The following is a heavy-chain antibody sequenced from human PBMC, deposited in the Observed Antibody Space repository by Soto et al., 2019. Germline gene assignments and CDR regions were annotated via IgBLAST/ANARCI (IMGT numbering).Heavy chain of an antibody. CDR2: ISSSSSYI. Sequence: GGSLRLSCAASGFNFSSYSMNWIRQAPGKGLEWVSSISSSSSYIYYADSVKGRFTISRDNAKNSLYLQMNSLRAEDTAVYYCAKDIGEYSSSFYYYGMDVWGQGTTVTVSS. J-gene: IGHJ6*02. CDR1: GFNFSSYS. V-gene: IGHV3-21*01. CDR3: AKDIGEYSSSFYYYGMDV. D-gene: IGHD6-13*01.